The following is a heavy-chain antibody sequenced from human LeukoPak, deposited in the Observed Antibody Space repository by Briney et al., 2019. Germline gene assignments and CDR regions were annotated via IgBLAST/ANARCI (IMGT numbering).Heavy chain of an antibody. CDR2: ISSSSSYI. CDR1: GFTFSSYS. CDR3: APPVVGAIRKESAFDI. V-gene: IGHV3-21*01. D-gene: IGHD1-26*01. Sequence: PGGSLRLSCAASGFTFSSYSMNWVRQAPGKGLEWVSSISSSSSYIYYIDSVRGRLTISRDNSKNTLYLQMNSLRAEDTAVYYCAPPVVGAIRKESAFDIWGQGTMVTVSS. J-gene: IGHJ3*02.